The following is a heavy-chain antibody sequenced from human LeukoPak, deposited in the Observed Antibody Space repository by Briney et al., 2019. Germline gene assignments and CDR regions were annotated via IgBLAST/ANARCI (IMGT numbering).Heavy chain of an antibody. J-gene: IGHJ6*02. Sequence: PGGSLRLSCAASGFTFSNYAMTWVRQAPGKGLEWVSSIGTSNTYYAESVKGGFTISRDDSKNTLYLQMDSLRAGDTALYYCAKEGGAGYCYGMDVCGQGTTVTVSS. V-gene: IGHV3-23*01. CDR1: GFTFSNYA. CDR3: AKEGGAGYCYGMDV. D-gene: IGHD3-9*01. CDR2: IGTSNT.